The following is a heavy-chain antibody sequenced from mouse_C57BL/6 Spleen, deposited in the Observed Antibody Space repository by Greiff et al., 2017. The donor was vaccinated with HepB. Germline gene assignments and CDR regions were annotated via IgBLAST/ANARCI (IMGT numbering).Heavy chain of an antibody. CDR1: GYTFTSYW. V-gene: IGHV1-69*01. CDR2: IDPSDSYT. CDR3: ARGLREGYAMDY. Sequence: VKLQESGAELVMPGASVKLSCKASGYTFTSYWMHWVKQRPGQGLEWIGEIDPSDSYTNYNQKFKGKSTLTVDKSSSTAYMQLSSLTSEDSAVYYCARGLREGYAMDYWGQGTSVTVSS. D-gene: IGHD2-4*01. J-gene: IGHJ4*01.